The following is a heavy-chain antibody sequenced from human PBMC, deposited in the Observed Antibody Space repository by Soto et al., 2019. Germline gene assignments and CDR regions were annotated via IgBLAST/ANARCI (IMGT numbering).Heavy chain of an antibody. D-gene: IGHD3-3*02. CDR2: INPSGGGT. J-gene: IGHJ4*02. CDR3: VRDKPFSAGY. CDR1: GYTFLDFY. Sequence: QVQLVQSGTEVKKPGASVKVSCKASGYTFLDFYIHWVRQAPGQGLEWMGFINPSGGGTTYAQKFQGRLTMTRDTSTSTVYMELIGLRSEDTAIYYCVRDKPFSAGYWGQGTLVT. V-gene: IGHV1-46*01.